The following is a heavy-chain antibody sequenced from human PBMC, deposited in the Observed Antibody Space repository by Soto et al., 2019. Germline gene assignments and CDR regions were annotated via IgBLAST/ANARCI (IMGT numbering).Heavy chain of an antibody. V-gene: IGHV4-59*01. CDR1: GTSFGTYY. D-gene: IGHD1-26*01. Sequence: SETLSLTCAVSGTSFGTYYWSWIRQPPGKGLEWISYIFYSGHLKYNPSLKSRLTISVDPPKNQISLRLTSVTAADTAVYYCAREGGGYRFDYWGQGALVTVSS. J-gene: IGHJ4*02. CDR2: IFYSGHL. CDR3: AREGGGYRFDY.